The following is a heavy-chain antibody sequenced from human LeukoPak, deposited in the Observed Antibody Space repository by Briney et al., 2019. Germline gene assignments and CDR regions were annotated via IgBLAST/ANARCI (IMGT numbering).Heavy chain of an antibody. CDR3: ARAGYSSGWYYFDY. Sequence: GGSLRLSCAASGFIFSTYGMHWVRQAPGKGLVWVSRSKNDGRSTSYADSVKGRFTISRDSAKNTLFLQMDSLRAEDTAVYYCARAGYSSGWYYFDYWGQGTLVTVSS. J-gene: IGHJ4*02. CDR2: SKNDGRST. D-gene: IGHD6-19*01. CDR1: GFIFSTYG. V-gene: IGHV3-74*01.